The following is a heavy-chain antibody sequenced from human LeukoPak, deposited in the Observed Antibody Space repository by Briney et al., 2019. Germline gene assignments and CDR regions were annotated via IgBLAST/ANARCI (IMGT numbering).Heavy chain of an antibody. CDR3: ARGGGYSSSSYGTYYYYYGMDV. J-gene: IGHJ6*02. CDR1: GGSISSYY. Sequence: SETLSLTCTVSGGSISSYYWSWIRQPPGKGLEWIGYIYYSGSTNYNPSLKSRVTISVDTSKNQFSLKLSSVTAADTAVYYCARGGGYSSSSYGTYYYYYGMDVWGQGTTVTVSS. CDR2: IYYSGST. V-gene: IGHV4-59*08. D-gene: IGHD6-13*01.